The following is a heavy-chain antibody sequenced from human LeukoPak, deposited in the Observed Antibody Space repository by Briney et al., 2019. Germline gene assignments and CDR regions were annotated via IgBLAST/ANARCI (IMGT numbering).Heavy chain of an antibody. CDR1: GFTVSSYA. Sequence: PGGCLRLSCAVSGFTVSSYAMSWVRQAPGKGLEWVSGISGSGGSTYYADSVKGRFTISRDNSKNTVNLQMNSLRAEDTAVYYCAKEYYSGSFFDYWGQGTLVTVSS. CDR2: ISGSGGST. CDR3: AKEYYSGSFFDY. D-gene: IGHD1-26*01. J-gene: IGHJ4*02. V-gene: IGHV3-23*01.